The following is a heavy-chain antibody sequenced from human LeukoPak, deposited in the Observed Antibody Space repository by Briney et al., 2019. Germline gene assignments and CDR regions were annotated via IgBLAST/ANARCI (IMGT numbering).Heavy chain of an antibody. Sequence: ASVKVSCKASGYTFITSGITWVRQAPGHGLKWMGWVSPFNGKTRFAEEFQDRLTMTTDTPTRTAYMVLRSLRSDDTAVYYCVRDRDATPDDVRDYWGQGTLVTVSS. V-gene: IGHV1-18*01. CDR3: VRDRDATPDDVRDY. CDR1: GYTFITSG. CDR2: VSPFNGKT. D-gene: IGHD2-21*02. J-gene: IGHJ4*02.